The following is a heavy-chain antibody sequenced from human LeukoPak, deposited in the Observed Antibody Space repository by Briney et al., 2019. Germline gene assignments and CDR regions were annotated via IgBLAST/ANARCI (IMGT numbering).Heavy chain of an antibody. J-gene: IGHJ5*02. V-gene: IGHV4-30-4*01. CDR1: GGSISSGDCY. CDR3: ARDSRGSSINWFDP. D-gene: IGHD2-2*02. Sequence: SQTLSLTCTVSGGSISSGDCYWSWIRQPPGKGLEWIGYIYYSGSTYYNPSLKSRVTISVDTSKNQFSLKLSSVTAADTAVYYCARDSRGSSINWFDPWGQGTLVTVSS. CDR2: IYYSGST.